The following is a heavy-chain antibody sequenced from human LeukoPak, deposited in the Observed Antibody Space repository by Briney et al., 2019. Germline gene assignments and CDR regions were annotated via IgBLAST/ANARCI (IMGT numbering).Heavy chain of an antibody. D-gene: IGHD2-2*01. J-gene: IGHJ4*02. Sequence: GASVKVSCKASGYTFTSYDINWVRQATGLGLEWMGWINPNDGNTGYAQKFQGRVTMTRNTSISTAYMELSSLRSEDTAVYYCARRSLGYCSSTSCRAPFDYWGQGTLATVSS. CDR1: GYTFTSYD. CDR3: ARRSLGYCSSTSCRAPFDY. V-gene: IGHV1-8*01. CDR2: INPNDGNT.